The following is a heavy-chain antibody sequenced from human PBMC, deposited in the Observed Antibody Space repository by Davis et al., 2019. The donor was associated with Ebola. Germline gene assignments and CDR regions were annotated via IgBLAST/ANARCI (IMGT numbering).Heavy chain of an antibody. CDR2: INHSGST. D-gene: IGHD3-16*01. CDR3: ARGMGSYGPPGY. Sequence: MPSETLSLTCTVSGGSISGDYWSWIRQPPGKGLEWIGEINHSGSTNYNPSLKSRVTISVDTSKNQLSLKLSSVTAADTAVYYCARGMGSYGPPGYWGQGTLVTVSS. V-gene: IGHV4-34*01. CDR1: GGSISGDY. J-gene: IGHJ4*02.